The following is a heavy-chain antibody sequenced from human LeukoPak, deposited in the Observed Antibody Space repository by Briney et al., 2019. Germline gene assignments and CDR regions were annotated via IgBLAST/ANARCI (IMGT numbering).Heavy chain of an antibody. J-gene: IGHJ4*02. Sequence: SQTLSLTCAISGDSVSSNSAAWNWIRQSPLRSLEWLGRTYYRSKWYNNYAVSVKSRITINPDTSKNQFSLQLNSVTPEDTAVYYCARVSGWYASVYFDYWGQGTLVTVSS. CDR1: GDSVSSNSAA. CDR2: TYYRSKWYN. V-gene: IGHV6-1*01. CDR3: ARVSGWYASVYFDY. D-gene: IGHD6-19*01.